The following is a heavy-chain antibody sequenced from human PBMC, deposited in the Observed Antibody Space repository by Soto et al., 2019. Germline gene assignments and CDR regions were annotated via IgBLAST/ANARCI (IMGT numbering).Heavy chain of an antibody. Sequence: QLQLQESGSGLVKPSQTLSLTCAVSGGSISSGGYSWSWIRQPPGKGLEWIGYIYHSGSIYYNPSLXXXVPXSVDRSKNQFSLKLSSVTAADTAIYYCARGPPHHYWGQGTLVTVSS. CDR3: ARGPPHHY. J-gene: IGHJ4*02. CDR2: IYHSGSI. V-gene: IGHV4-30-2*01. CDR1: GGSISSGGYS.